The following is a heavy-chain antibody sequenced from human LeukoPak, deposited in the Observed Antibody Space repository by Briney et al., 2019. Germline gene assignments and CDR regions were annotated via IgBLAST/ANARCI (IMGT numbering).Heavy chain of an antibody. J-gene: IGHJ4*02. CDR2: ISYDGSNK. D-gene: IGHD4-17*01. V-gene: IGHV3-30*18. Sequence: GGSLRLSCATSRFTFNTYSMHWVRQAPGKGLEWVAVISYDGSNKYYADSVKGRFTISRDNSKNTLYLQMNSLRAEDTSVYYCAKRMSLGDYPSPMDYWGQGTLVTVSS. CDR1: RFTFNTYS. CDR3: AKRMSLGDYPSPMDY.